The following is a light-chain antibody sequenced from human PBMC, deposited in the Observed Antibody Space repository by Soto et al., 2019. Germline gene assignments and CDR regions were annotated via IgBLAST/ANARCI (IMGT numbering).Light chain of an antibody. Sequence: EVVLTQSPGTLSLSPGERATLSCWASQSVSGSDLAWYQQKPGQAPRLLISGVSNRATGTPDRFSGSGSGTDFTLTISSLEPEDFAVFYCHQYGISPPTFGPGTKVEI. V-gene: IGKV3-20*01. CDR1: QSVSGSD. CDR3: HQYGISPPT. J-gene: IGKJ1*01. CDR2: GVS.